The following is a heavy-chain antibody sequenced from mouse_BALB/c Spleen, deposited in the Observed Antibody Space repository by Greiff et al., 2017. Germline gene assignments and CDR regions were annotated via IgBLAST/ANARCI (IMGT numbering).Heavy chain of an antibody. CDR3: ARAEYYYAMDY. CDR1: GFTFSSYA. J-gene: IGHJ4*01. Sequence: EVKVVESGGGLVKPGGSLKLSCAASGFTFSSYAMSWVRQSPEKRLEWVAEISSGGSYTYYPDTVTGRFTFSRDNAKNTLYLEMSSLRSEDTAMYYCARAEYYYAMDYWGQGTSVTVSS. CDR2: ISSGGSYT. V-gene: IGHV5-9-4*01.